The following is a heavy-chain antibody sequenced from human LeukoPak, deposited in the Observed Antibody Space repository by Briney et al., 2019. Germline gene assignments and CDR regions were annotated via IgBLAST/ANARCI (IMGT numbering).Heavy chain of an antibody. CDR1: GYTLRSYG. J-gene: IGHJ6*03. Sequence: ASVKVSCKASGYTLRSYGITRVRQAPGQGLEWMGWISAYNGNTKYPQKLQGRVTMTTDTSTSTAYMELRSLRSDDTAVYYCARGLIIDIVIVPAADDYYYMDVWGKGTTVTVSS. CDR2: ISAYNGNT. V-gene: IGHV1-18*01. D-gene: IGHD2-2*01. CDR3: ARGLIIDIVIVPAADDYYYMDV.